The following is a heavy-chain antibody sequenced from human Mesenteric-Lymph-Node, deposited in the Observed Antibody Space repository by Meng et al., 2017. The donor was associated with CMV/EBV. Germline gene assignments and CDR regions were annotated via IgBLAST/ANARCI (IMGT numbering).Heavy chain of an antibody. D-gene: IGHD1-1*01. CDR1: GGTFSSYA. CDR2: IIPILGTA. Sequence: KASGGTFSSYAISWVRQAPGQGLEWMGGIIPILGTANYAQKFQGRVTITADKSTSTAYMELSSLRSEDTAVYYCARVQLELYYFDYWGQGTLVTVSS. J-gene: IGHJ4*02. CDR3: ARVQLELYYFDY. V-gene: IGHV1-69*06.